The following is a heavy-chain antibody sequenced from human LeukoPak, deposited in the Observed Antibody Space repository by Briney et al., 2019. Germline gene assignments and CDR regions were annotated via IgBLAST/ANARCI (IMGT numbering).Heavy chain of an antibody. J-gene: IGHJ3*02. CDR2: INHSGST. V-gene: IGHV4-34*01. CDR1: GGSFSGYY. D-gene: IGHD6-13*01. CDR3: AVTFIAAAGDDAFDI. Sequence: SETLSLTCAVYGGSFSGYYWSWIRQPPGKGLEWIGGINHSGSTNYNPSLKSRVTISVDTSKNQFSLKLSSVTAADTAVYYCAVTFIAAAGDDAFDIWGQGTMVTVSS.